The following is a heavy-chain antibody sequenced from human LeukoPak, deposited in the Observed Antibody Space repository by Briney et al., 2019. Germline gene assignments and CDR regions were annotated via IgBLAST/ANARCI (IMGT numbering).Heavy chain of an antibody. V-gene: IGHV3-7*05. Sequence: PGGSLRLSCAASGFTFSSYWMSWVSQASGKGLEWVAKIKQDGSERYYVDSVRGRFTISRNIAKNSLYLQMTSLRAEDTAVYYCAREDVDIASTPLCDYWGQGALVTVSA. CDR1: GFTFSSYW. CDR2: IKQDGSER. D-gene: IGHD5/OR15-5a*01. CDR3: AREDVDIASTPLCDY. J-gene: IGHJ4*02.